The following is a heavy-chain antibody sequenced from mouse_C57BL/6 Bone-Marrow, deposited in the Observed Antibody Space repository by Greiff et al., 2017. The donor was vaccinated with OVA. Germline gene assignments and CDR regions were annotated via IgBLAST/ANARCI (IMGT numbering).Heavy chain of an antibody. CDR2: IDPENGDT. CDR3: TKTYYYGSHWYFDV. CDR1: GFNIKDDY. V-gene: IGHV14-4*01. D-gene: IGHD1-1*01. Sequence: EVKLVESGAELVRPGASVKLSCTASGFNIKDDYMHWVKQRPEQGLEWIGWIDPENGDTEYASKFQGKATITADTSSNTAYLQLSSLTSEDTAVHYCTKTYYYGSHWYFDVWGTGTTVTVSS. J-gene: IGHJ1*03.